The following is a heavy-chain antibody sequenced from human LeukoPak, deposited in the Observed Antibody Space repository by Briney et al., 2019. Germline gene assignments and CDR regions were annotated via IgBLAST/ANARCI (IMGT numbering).Heavy chain of an antibody. D-gene: IGHD2-8*02. J-gene: IGHJ3*02. Sequence: SETLSLTCAVSGYSISSGYYWSWIRQPPGKGLEWIGSIYHSGSTYYNPSLKSRVTISVDTSKNQFSLKLSSVTAADTAVYYCARHVLGPMGVDAFDIWGQGTMVTVSS. CDR1: GYSISSGYY. V-gene: IGHV4-38-2*01. CDR2: IYHSGST. CDR3: ARHVLGPMGVDAFDI.